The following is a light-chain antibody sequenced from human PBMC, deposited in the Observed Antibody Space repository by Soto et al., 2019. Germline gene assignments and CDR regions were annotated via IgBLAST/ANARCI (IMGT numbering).Light chain of an antibody. Sequence: QSLLTQPASVSGSPGQSITISCTGTNNDVGAFHLVSWYQQHPVKAPKLIIFGVTERPSGISNRFSGSKSGNTASLTISGLQADDEADYYCSSYTGNSFVFGTGTKLTVL. J-gene: IGLJ1*01. CDR2: GVT. CDR3: SSYTGNSFV. V-gene: IGLV2-14*02. CDR1: NNDVGAFHL.